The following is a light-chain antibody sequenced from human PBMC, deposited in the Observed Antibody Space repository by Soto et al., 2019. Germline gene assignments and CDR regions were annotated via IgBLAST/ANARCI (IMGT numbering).Light chain of an antibody. Sequence: QSVLTQPASVSGSPGQSITISCTGTSSDIGSFNYVSWYQRHPGTAPKLIIYGVSNRPSGVSNRFSGSKSGNTASLTISGLQAEDEADYYCSSYTTTSTQVFGTGTKVTVL. J-gene: IGLJ1*01. CDR3: SSYTTTSTQV. CDR1: SSDIGSFNY. V-gene: IGLV2-14*03. CDR2: GVS.